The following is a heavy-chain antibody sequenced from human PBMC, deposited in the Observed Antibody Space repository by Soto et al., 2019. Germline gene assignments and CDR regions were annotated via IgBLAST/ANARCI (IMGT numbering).Heavy chain of an antibody. CDR1: GFIFASYA. CDR2: ISGSAGTT. D-gene: IGHD2-8*01. CDR3: AKNGPAYADAFES. Sequence: EVQLSDSGGGWVQPGGSLRLSCSASGFIFASYAMSWVRQAPGKGLEWVSVISGSAGTTDYAGSVTGRFTISRDNSKNTLYLHMNSLKGEDTAVYYCAKNGPAYADAFESWGQGTMVTVSS. J-gene: IGHJ3*01. V-gene: IGHV3-23*01.